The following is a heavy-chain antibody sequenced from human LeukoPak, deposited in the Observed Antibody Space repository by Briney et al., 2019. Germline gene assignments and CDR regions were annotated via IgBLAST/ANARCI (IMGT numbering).Heavy chain of an antibody. CDR3: ARDGAQDDYVWGSYRPNDAFDI. J-gene: IGHJ3*02. Sequence: ASVKVSCKASGYTFTSYGISWVRQDPGQGLEWMGWISAYNGNTNYAQKLQGRVTMTTDTSTSTAYMELRSLRSDDTAVYYCARDGAQDDYVWGSYRPNDAFDIWGQGTMVTVSS. CDR2: ISAYNGNT. V-gene: IGHV1-18*01. CDR1: GYTFTSYG. D-gene: IGHD3-16*02.